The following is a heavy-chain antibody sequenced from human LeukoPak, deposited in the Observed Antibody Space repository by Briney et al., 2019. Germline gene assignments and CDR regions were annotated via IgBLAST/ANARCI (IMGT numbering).Heavy chain of an antibody. Sequence: SETLSLTCTVSGGSISSYYWSWIRQPPGKGLEWIGYIYYSGSTNYNPSLKSRVTISVDTSKNQFSLKLSSVTAADTAVYYCAXVSFXXNYIDYWGQXXXXXVSS. CDR3: AXVSFXXNYIDY. D-gene: IGHD4-11*01. CDR1: GGSISSYY. V-gene: IGHV4-59*01. CDR2: IYYSGST. J-gene: IGHJ4*02.